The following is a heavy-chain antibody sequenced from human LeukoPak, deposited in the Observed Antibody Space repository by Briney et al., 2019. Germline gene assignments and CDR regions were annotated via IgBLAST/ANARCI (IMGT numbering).Heavy chain of an antibody. CDR2: MNPNSGNT. Sequence: ASVKVSCKASGYTFTSCDINWVRQATGQGLEWMGWMNPNSGNTGYAQKFQGRATMTRNTSISTAYMELSSLRSEDTAVYYCATERQGAFDIWGQGTMVTVSS. CDR1: GYTFTSCD. J-gene: IGHJ3*02. V-gene: IGHV1-8*01. CDR3: ATERQGAFDI.